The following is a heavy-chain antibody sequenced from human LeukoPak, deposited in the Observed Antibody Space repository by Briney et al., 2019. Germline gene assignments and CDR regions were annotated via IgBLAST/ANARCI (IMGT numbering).Heavy chain of an antibody. CDR3: AKEGDQFRGYLDV. Sequence: GRSLRLSCTASGFMFSRLGMQWVRQAPGEGLEWVAMIWHDGSVEEYADSVKGRFTISRDNSQNTLYLQMNSLRDDDTAVYYCAKEGDQFRGYLDVWGKGTTVTVSS. V-gene: IGHV3-33*06. CDR2: IWHDGSVE. CDR1: GFMFSRLG. D-gene: IGHD3-16*01. J-gene: IGHJ6*03.